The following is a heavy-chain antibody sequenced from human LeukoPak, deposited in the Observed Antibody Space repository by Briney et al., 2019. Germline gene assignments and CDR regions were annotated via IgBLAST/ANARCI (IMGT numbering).Heavy chain of an antibody. Sequence: PSETLSLTCTVSGGSISSGGYYWSWIRQHPGKGLEWIGYIYYSGSTYYNPSLKSRVTISVDTSKNQFSLKLSSVTAADTAVYYCARAVVPAAIDVGLTPTFDYWGQGTQVTVSS. J-gene: IGHJ4*02. CDR1: GGSISSGGYY. CDR3: ARAVVPAAIDVGLTPTFDY. CDR2: IYYSGST. D-gene: IGHD2-2*02. V-gene: IGHV4-31*03.